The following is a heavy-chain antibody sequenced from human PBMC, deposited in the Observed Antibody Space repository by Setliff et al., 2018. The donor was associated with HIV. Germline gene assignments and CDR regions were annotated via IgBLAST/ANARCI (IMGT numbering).Heavy chain of an antibody. V-gene: IGHV5-51*01. J-gene: IGHJ4*02. CDR2: IYPGDPDT. CDR3: ARHYCSGGSCYSDFRY. D-gene: IGHD2-15*01. Sequence: GESLKISCKGSGYSFNNYWIGWVRQMSGKGLEWMGIIYPGDPDTTYSPSFQGQVNISADKSISTAYLQWSSLEASDTAMYYCARHYCSGGSCYSDFRYWGQGTLVTVSS. CDR1: GYSFNNYW.